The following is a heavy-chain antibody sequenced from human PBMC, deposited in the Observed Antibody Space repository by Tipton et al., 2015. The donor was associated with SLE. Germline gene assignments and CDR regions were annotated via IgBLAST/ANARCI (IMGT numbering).Heavy chain of an antibody. V-gene: IGHV4-39*07. CDR3: ARGGGSCKH. Sequence: TLSLTCAVYGGSISSSSYYWGWIRQPPGKGLEWIGSIYHSGSTYYNPSLKSRVTISVDTSKNQFSLKLSSVTAADTAVYYCARGGGSCKHWGQGTLVTVSS. J-gene: IGHJ1*01. CDR1: GGSISSSSYY. D-gene: IGHD2-15*01. CDR2: IYHSGST.